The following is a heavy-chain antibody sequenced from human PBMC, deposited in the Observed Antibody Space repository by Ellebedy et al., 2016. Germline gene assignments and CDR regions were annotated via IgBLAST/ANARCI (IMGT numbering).Heavy chain of an antibody. V-gene: IGHV3-23*01. J-gene: IGHJ4*02. CDR2: ISGSGGST. Sequence: GESLKISXAASGFTFSSYAMSWVRQAPGKGLEWVSAISGSGGSTYYADSVKGRFTISRDNSKNTLYLQMNSLRAEDTAVYYCARGGYSSGPLKNWGQGTVVTVSS. CDR1: GFTFSSYA. CDR3: ARGGYSSGPLKN. D-gene: IGHD6-19*01.